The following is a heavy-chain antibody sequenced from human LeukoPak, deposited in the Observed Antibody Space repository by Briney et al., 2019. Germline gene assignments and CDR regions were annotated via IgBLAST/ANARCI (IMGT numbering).Heavy chain of an antibody. CDR1: GYTFTSYG. J-gene: IGHJ4*02. D-gene: IGHD3-9*01. V-gene: IGHV1-18*01. Sequence: VASVKVSCKASGYTFTSYGISWVRQAPGQGLEWMGWISAYNGNTNYAQKLQGRVTMTTDTSTSTAYMELRSLRSDDTAVYYCARDLEGILTGYYEFDYWGQGTLVTVSS. CDR2: ISAYNGNT. CDR3: ARDLEGILTGYYEFDY.